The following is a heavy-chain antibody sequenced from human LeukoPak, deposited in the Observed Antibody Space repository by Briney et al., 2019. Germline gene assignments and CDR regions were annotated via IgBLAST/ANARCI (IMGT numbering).Heavy chain of an antibody. CDR2: ISYDGSNK. D-gene: IGHD6-13*01. V-gene: IGHV3-30-3*01. J-gene: IGHJ4*02. Sequence: GRSLRLSCAASGFTFSSYAMHWVRQAPGKGLEWVAVISYDGSNKYYADSVKGRFTISRDNSKNTLYLQMNSLRAEDTAVYYCARVGTIAAAIPERNYFDYWGQGTLVTVSS. CDR1: GFTFSSYA. CDR3: ARVGTIAAAIPERNYFDY.